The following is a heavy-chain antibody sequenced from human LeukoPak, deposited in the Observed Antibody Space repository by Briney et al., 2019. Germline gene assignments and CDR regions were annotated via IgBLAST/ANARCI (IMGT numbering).Heavy chain of an antibody. J-gene: IGHJ4*02. D-gene: IGHD3-10*01. CDR3: ARDGGYGSGSYRVDY. Sequence: SETLSLTCTVSGGSISSGGYYWSWIRQHPGKGLEWVGYIYYSGSTSYNPSLKSRLTISVDTSKNQFFLRLSSVTAADTAVYYCARDGGYGSGSYRVDYWGQGTLVTVSS. CDR2: IYYSGST. CDR1: GGSISSGGYY. V-gene: IGHV4-31*03.